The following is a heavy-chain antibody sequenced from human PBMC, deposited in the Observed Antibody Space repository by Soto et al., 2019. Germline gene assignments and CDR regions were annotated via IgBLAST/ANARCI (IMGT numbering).Heavy chain of an antibody. CDR1: GFTFSNYN. J-gene: IGHJ4*02. V-gene: IGHV3-21*01. CDR2: ISSSSSYL. D-gene: IGHD1-7*01. CDR3: ARGTTGTQYYFDY. Sequence: GGSLRLSCAASGFTFSNYNMNWVRQAPGKGLEWVSSISSSSSYLYYADSVKGRFTISRDNAKNSLYLQMNSLRAEDTAVYYCARGTTGTQYYFDYWGQGTMVTV.